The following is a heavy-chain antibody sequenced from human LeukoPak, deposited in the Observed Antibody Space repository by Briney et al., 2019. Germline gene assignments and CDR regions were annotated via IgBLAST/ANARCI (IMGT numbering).Heavy chain of an antibody. Sequence: GGSLRLSCAASGFTFSSHAMSWVRQAPGKGLEWVSVISGRDGTTKYADSVKGRFTISSDNAKGSLYLQMNSLRAEDTAVYYCARGKYSSGWFDYWGQGTLVTVSS. D-gene: IGHD6-19*01. CDR1: GFTFSSHA. CDR2: ISGRDGTT. CDR3: ARGKYSSGWFDY. V-gene: IGHV3-23*01. J-gene: IGHJ4*02.